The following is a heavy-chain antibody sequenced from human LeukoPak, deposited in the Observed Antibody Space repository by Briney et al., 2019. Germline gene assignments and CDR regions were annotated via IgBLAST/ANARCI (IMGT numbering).Heavy chain of an antibody. J-gene: IGHJ4*02. CDR3: AKGYSGSYSYYFDY. V-gene: IGHV3-23*01. CDR1: GF. CDR2: ISGSGGST. Sequence: GGSLRLSCAASGFMSWVRQAPGKGLERVSAISGSGGSTYYADSVKGRFTISRDNSKNTLYLQMNGLRAEDTAVYYCAKGYSGSYSYYFDYWGQGTLVTVSS. D-gene: IGHD1-26*01.